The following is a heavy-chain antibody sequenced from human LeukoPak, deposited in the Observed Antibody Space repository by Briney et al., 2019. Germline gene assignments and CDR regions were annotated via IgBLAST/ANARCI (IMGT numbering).Heavy chain of an antibody. CDR1: GGSISSGGYY. CDR2: IYYSGST. Sequence: SETLSLTCTVSGGSISSGGYYWSWIRQHPGKGLEWIGYIYYSGSTNYNPSLKSRVTISVDKSKNQFSLKLSSVTAADTAVYYCASKLTAVAGYFDCWGQGTLVTVSS. CDR3: ASKLTAVAGYFDC. D-gene: IGHD6-19*01. J-gene: IGHJ4*02. V-gene: IGHV4-31*03.